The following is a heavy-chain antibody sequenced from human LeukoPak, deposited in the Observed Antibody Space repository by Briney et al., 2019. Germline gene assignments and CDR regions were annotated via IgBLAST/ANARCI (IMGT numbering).Heavy chain of an antibody. CDR2: ITSSGTYI. Sequence: GGSLRLSCAASGFTSNNYNMNWVRQAPGKALEWVSSITSSGTYIFYADSVKGRFTISRDNAKNSLYLQMNSLGPEDTAVYYCARDPYSGNYGNYYYYYMDVWGKGTTVTISS. J-gene: IGHJ6*03. D-gene: IGHD1-26*01. CDR1: GFTSNNYN. V-gene: IGHV3-21*01. CDR3: ARDPYSGNYGNYYYYYMDV.